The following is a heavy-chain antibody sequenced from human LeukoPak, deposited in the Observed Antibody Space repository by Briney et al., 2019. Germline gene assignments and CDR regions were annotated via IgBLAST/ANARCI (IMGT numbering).Heavy chain of an antibody. CDR3: ARMWFSSSWDRQFDP. CDR2: IYYSGST. D-gene: IGHD6-13*01. V-gene: IGHV4-59*01. Sequence: SETLSLTCTVSGGSISSYYCSWIRQPPGKGLEWIGYIYYSGSTNYNPPLKSRVTISVDTSKNQFSLKLSSVTAADTAVYYCARMWFSSSWDRQFDPWGQGTLVTVSS. CDR1: GGSISSYY. J-gene: IGHJ5*02.